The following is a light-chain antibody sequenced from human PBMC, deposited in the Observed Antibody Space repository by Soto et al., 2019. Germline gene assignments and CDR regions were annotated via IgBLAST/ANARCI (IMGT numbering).Light chain of an antibody. V-gene: IGLV2-11*01. J-gene: IGLJ2*01. CDR2: DVT. CDR3: CSYAGRDTYVV. Sequence: QAVVTQPRSVSGSPGQSVTISCTGTSSDVGSYNYVSWYQQHPGKAPKLMIYDVTKRPSGVPDRFSGSKSGNTASLTISGLQAEDEADYSCCSYAGRDTYVVFGGGTKLTVL. CDR1: SSDVGSYNY.